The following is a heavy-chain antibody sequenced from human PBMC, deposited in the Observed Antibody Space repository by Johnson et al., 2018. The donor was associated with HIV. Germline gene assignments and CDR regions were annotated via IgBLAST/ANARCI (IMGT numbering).Heavy chain of an antibody. D-gene: IGHD3-10*01. CDR1: GFTFSSYG. Sequence: QEKLVESGGGVVQPGRSLRLSCAASGFTFSSYGMHWVRQAPGKGLEWVAVIWYDGSNKYYADSVKGRFTISRDNSKNTLYLQMNILTAEDTAVYYCARAPEVRGIDAFDIWGQGTMVTVS. CDR2: IWYDGSNK. V-gene: IGHV3-33*01. J-gene: IGHJ3*02. CDR3: ARAPEVRGIDAFDI.